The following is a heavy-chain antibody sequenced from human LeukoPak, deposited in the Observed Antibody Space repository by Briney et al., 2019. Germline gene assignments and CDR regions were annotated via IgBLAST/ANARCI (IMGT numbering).Heavy chain of an antibody. J-gene: IGHJ4*02. CDR3: ARRSSGSPPYYFDY. CDR2: INTDGSNT. D-gene: IGHD1-26*01. Sequence: GGSLRLSCAASGFTFSTYWMHWVRQAPGEGLVWVSRINTDGSNTNYADSVKGRFTISRDNAKNTLDLQMNSLRAEDTAVYYCARRSSGSPPYYFDYWGQGTLVTVSS. V-gene: IGHV3-74*01. CDR1: GFTFSTYW.